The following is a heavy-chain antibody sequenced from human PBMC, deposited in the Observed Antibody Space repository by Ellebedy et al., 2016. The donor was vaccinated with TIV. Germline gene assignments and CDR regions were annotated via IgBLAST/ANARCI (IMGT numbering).Heavy chain of an antibody. V-gene: IGHV3-30*18. Sequence: GESLKISCAASGFTFRSYGMHWVRQAPGKGLEWVAVISSDGMSKNYADSVKGRFTISRDNSKNTLFLQMNSLRPDDTAVYYCAKDLGRWLDYFDYWGQGTLVTVSS. CDR1: GFTFRSYG. CDR2: ISSDGMSK. D-gene: IGHD6-19*01. J-gene: IGHJ4*02. CDR3: AKDLGRWLDYFDY.